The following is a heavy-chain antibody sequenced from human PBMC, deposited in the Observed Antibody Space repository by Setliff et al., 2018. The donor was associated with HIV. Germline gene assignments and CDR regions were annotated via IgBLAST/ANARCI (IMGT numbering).Heavy chain of an antibody. D-gene: IGHD1-26*01. CDR2: IDTTGSTI. Sequence: PGGSLRLSCAASGFTFSDYYMSWIRQAPGKGLEWASYIDTTGSTIYYANSVKGRLTISRDNSKNTLYLQMNSLRAEDAAVYYCARDFSGTGGYAFDIWGQGTMVTVSS. V-gene: IGHV3-11*04. CDR3: ARDFSGTGGYAFDI. CDR1: GFTFSDYY. J-gene: IGHJ3*02.